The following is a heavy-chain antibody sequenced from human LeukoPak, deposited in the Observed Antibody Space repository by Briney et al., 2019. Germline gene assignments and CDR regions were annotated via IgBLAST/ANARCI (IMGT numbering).Heavy chain of an antibody. Sequence: GRFLRLSCVASRFMFSNHGITWGRHPGDEGVEGVAIIWADGSAKYDGDSVTGRFTISRDNSKNTLYLEMNSLRAEDTAVYYCARGGGPNLTGRSNWFDLWGQGTLVTVSS. CDR1: RFMFSNHG. CDR3: ARGGGPNLTGRSNWFDL. CDR2: IWADGSAK. J-gene: IGHJ5*02. V-gene: IGHV3-33*01. D-gene: IGHD3-9*01.